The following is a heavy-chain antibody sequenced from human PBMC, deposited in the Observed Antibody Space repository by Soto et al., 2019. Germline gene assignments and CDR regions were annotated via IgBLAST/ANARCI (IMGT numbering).Heavy chain of an antibody. D-gene: IGHD6-19*01. CDR1: GFTFSSYS. J-gene: IGHJ1*01. CDR2: ISSSSSYI. CDR3: ASVLSVAGKAEYFQH. Sequence: GGSLRLSCAASGFTFSSYSMNWVRQAPVKGLEWVSSISSSSSYIYYADSVKGRFTISRDNAKNSLYLQMNSLRAEDTAVYYCASVLSVAGKAEYFQHWGQGTLVTVSS. V-gene: IGHV3-21*01.